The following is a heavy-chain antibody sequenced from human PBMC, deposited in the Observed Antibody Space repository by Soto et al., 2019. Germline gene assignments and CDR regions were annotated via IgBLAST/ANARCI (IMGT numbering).Heavy chain of an antibody. J-gene: IGHJ4*02. CDR1: GYSFTSYW. CDR2: IDPSDSYT. Sequence: PGESLKISCKGSGYSFTSYWISWVRQMPGKGLEWMGRIDPSDSYTNYSPSFQGHVTISADKSISTAYLQWSSLKASDTAMYYCARLGCSSTSCYQVDYWGQGTLVTVSS. V-gene: IGHV5-10-1*01. CDR3: ARLGCSSTSCYQVDY. D-gene: IGHD2-2*01.